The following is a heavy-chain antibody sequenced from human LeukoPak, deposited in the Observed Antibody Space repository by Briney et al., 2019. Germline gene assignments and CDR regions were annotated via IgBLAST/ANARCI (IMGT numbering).Heavy chain of an antibody. CDR3: AREVRGDRRFDY. V-gene: IGHV3-11*01. CDR2: FSSSSGSTV. Sequence: GGSLRLSCAASGFIFSDYYMSWVRQAPGKGLEWVSYFSSSSGSTVSYADSVKGRFTISRDNPKNSLYLQMDSLRAEDTAVYYCAREVRGDRRFDYWGQGTLVTVSS. D-gene: IGHD2-21*02. CDR1: GFIFSDYY. J-gene: IGHJ4*02.